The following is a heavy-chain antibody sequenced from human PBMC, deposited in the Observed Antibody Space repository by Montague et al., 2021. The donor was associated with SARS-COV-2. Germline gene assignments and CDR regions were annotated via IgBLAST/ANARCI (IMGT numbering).Heavy chain of an antibody. Sequence: SETLSLTCAVYGGSFSNYYWSWIRNPPGTGQELNGKSNHKGSTNYNQYLSRRVPISVDTYKNQYSLKLSSATAADTAVYYCAWGTLSVNMAVVVLLGAIYYFDSWGQGTLVAVSS. J-gene: IGHJ4*02. CDR1: GGSFSNYY. CDR2: SNHKGST. CDR3: AWGTLSVNMAVVVLLGAIYYFDS. V-gene: IGHV4-34*01. D-gene: IGHD3-22*01.